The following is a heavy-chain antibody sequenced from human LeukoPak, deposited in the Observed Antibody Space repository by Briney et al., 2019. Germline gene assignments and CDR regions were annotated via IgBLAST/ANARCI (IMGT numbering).Heavy chain of an antibody. CDR1: GFTFSSYS. V-gene: IGHV3-21*01. Sequence: GGSLRLSCAASGFTFSSYSMNWVRQAPGKGLEWVSSISSSSSYIYYADSVKGRFTISRDNSKNSLYLQMNSLRAEDTAVYYCARAKEEEYQLPFDDWGQGTLVTVSS. CDR2: ISSSSSYI. D-gene: IGHD2-2*01. J-gene: IGHJ4*02. CDR3: ARAKEEEYQLPFDD.